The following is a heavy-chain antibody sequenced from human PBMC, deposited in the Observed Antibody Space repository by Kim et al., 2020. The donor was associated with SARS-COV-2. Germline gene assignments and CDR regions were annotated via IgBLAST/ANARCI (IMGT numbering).Heavy chain of an antibody. CDR1: GFTFSSYA. V-gene: IGHV3-30*04. CDR2: ISYDGSNK. Sequence: GGSLRLSCAASGFTFSSYAMHWVRQAPGKGLEWVAVISYDGSNKYYADSVKGRFTISRDNSKNTLYLQMNSLRAEDTAVYYCARDLSSGYIYGYDYWGQG. D-gene: IGHD5-18*01. J-gene: IGHJ4*02. CDR3: ARDLSSGYIYGYDY.